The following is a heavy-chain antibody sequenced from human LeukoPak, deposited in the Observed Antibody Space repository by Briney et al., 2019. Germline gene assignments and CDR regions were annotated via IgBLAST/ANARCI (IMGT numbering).Heavy chain of an antibody. V-gene: IGHV4-4*07. Sequence: SETLSLTCTVSGGSISSYYWSWIRQPAGKGLEWIGRIYTSGSTNYNPSLKSRVTMSVDTSKNQFSLKLSSVTAADTAVYYCARGRHYKRGEDYFDYWGQGTLVTVSS. CDR1: GGSISSYY. D-gene: IGHD3-16*01. CDR3: ARGRHYKRGEDYFDY. J-gene: IGHJ4*02. CDR2: IYTSGST.